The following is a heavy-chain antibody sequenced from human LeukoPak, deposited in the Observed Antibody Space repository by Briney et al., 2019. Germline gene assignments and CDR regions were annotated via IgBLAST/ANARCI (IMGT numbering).Heavy chain of an antibody. Sequence: SQTLSLTCAVYGGSFSGYYWSWIRHPPGKGLEWGGEINHSGTTNYNPSLKTRVTISVDTSKNQFSLKLSSVTAADTAVYYWAGACAMVRGGTIDYWGQGTLVTVSS. CDR2: INHSGTT. J-gene: IGHJ4*02. CDR1: GGSFSGYY. CDR3: AGACAMVRGGTIDY. V-gene: IGHV4-34*01. D-gene: IGHD3-10*01.